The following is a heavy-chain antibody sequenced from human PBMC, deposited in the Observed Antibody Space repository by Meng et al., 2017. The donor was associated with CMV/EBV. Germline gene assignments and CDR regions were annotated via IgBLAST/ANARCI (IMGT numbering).Heavy chain of an antibody. D-gene: IGHD6-13*01. CDR2: IYYSGST. J-gene: IGHJ4*02. CDR3: ARAQYSSSCDY. Sequence: QLRLQRLDQELAKPSPTLTLTGTVAGGSIGSGDYYWSWTRQPPGKGLEWIGYIYYSGSTYYNPSLKSRVTISVDTSKNQFSLKLSSVTAADTAVYYCARAQYSSSCDYWGQGTLVTVSS. V-gene: IGHV4-30-4*08. CDR1: GGSIGSGDYY.